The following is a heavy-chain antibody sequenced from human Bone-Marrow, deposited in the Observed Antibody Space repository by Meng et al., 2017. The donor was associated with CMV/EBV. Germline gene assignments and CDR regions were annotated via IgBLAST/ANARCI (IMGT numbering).Heavy chain of an antibody. Sequence: GESLKISCAASGFTFSDYYMTWIRQAPGKGLEWLSYITSSSDTTIYHADSVKGRFTISRDNAKTSVYMQMDSLRDEDTAVYYCARDLRGDLRLGAFDLWGQGTMVTVSS. CDR3: ARDLRGDLRLGAFDL. J-gene: IGHJ3*01. CDR2: ITSSSDTTI. V-gene: IGHV3-11*04. D-gene: IGHD4-17*01. CDR1: GFTFSDYY.